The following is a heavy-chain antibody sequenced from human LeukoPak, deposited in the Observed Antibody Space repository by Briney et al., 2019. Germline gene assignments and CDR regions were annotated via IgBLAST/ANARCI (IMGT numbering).Heavy chain of an antibody. Sequence: GGSLRLSRAASGFTFSDYYMSWIRQAPGKGLEWVSYISSSSSYTNYADSVKGRFTISRDNAKNSLYLQMNSLRAEDTAVYYCAREGSRGIVATPFDYWGQGTLVTVSS. CDR3: AREGSRGIVATPFDY. J-gene: IGHJ4*02. V-gene: IGHV3-11*06. CDR2: ISSSSSYT. CDR1: GFTFSDYY. D-gene: IGHD5-12*01.